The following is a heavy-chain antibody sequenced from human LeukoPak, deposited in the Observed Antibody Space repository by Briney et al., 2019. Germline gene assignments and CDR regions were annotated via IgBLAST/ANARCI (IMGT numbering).Heavy chain of an antibody. V-gene: IGHV1-46*01. CDR3: ARDYYDSSGLYYYGMDV. CDR1: GYTFTMYY. D-gene: IGHD3-22*01. J-gene: IGHJ6*02. CDR2: INPSGGST. Sequence: GASVTVSCTASGYTFTMYYMHWVRQAPGQGLEWMGIINPSGGSTSYAQKFQGRVTMTRDTSTSTVYMEMSSLRSEDTAVYYCARDYYDSSGLYYYGMDVWGQGTTVTVSS.